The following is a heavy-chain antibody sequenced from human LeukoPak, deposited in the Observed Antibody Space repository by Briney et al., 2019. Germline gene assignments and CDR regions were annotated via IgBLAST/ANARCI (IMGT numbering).Heavy chain of an antibody. V-gene: IGHV3-23*01. D-gene: IGHD3-3*01. Sequence: PGGSLRLSCAASGFTVSSNYMSWVRQAPGKGLEWVAGISGSGGSTNYADSVKGRFTISRDTSKNTLYLQMNSLRAGDTDVYYCANVRFLEWLNLFDYWGQGTLVTVS. CDR1: GFTVSSNY. J-gene: IGHJ4*02. CDR3: ANVRFLEWLNLFDY. CDR2: ISGSGGST.